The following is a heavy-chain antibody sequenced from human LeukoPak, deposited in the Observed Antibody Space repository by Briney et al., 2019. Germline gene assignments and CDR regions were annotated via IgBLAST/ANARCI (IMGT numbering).Heavy chain of an antibody. D-gene: IGHD2-2*01. CDR3: ARANLLYCSSTTCLFDY. J-gene: IGHJ4*02. V-gene: IGHV1-2*02. CDR1: GYTFTDYY. CDR2: INPNDGDT. Sequence: ASVKVSCKASGYTFTDYYMHWVTQAPGQGFEWMGWINPNDGDTNYAQKFQGRVTMTRDTSSSTAHMEVSRLRSDDTAVYYCARANLLYCSSTTCLFDYWGQGTLVTVSS.